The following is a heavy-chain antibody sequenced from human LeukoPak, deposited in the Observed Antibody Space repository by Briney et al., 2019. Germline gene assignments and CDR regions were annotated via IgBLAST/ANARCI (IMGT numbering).Heavy chain of an antibody. D-gene: IGHD3-9*01. CDR1: GGTFSSYA. CDR2: IIPIFGTA. CDR3: ARYYDILTGSHNWFDP. J-gene: IGHJ5*02. Sequence: SVKVSRKASGGTFSSYAISWVRQAPGQGLEWMGGIIPIFGTANYAQKFQGRVTITADESTSTAYMELSSLRSEDAAVYYCARYYDILTGSHNWFDPWGQGTLVTVSS. V-gene: IGHV1-69*13.